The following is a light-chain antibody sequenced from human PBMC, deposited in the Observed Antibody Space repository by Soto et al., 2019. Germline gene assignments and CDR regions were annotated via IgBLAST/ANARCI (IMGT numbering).Light chain of an antibody. CDR3: QQYGNSPIT. Sequence: EIVLTQSPGTLSLSPRERATLSCRASQSVNSEYLAWYQQKPGQAPRLLIYGASIRATGIPDRFSGSGSGKDFTLSISRLEPEDFASYYCQQYGNSPITFGQGTRLEI. V-gene: IGKV3-20*01. CDR1: QSVNSEY. CDR2: GAS. J-gene: IGKJ5*01.